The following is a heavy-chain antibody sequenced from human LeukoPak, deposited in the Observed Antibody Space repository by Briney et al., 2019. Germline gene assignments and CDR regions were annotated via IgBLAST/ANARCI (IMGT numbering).Heavy chain of an antibody. D-gene: IGHD6-19*01. Sequence: PSETLSLTCTVSGGSINTYYYSWIRQPPGKGLEWIGFIDYTGNTKYNPSLQSRVTMSVDTSKNQFSLQLGSVTAADTAVYCCTRAVRESFFASGHWGQGTLVTVSS. V-gene: IGHV4-59*01. CDR3: TRAVRESFFASGH. CDR2: IDYTGNT. CDR1: GGSINTYY. J-gene: IGHJ4*02.